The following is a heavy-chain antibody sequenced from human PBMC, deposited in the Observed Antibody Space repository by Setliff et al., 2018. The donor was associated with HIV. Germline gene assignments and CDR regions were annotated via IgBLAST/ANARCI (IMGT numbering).Heavy chain of an antibody. Sequence: ASVKVSCKASGGRFSNYGISWVRQAPGQGLEWMGGIIPIFGTTNYAQMFQGRVTMTADESTSTAYMELSSLGSEDTAVYYCARAVVPTYYDVLTGYVYYMDVWGKGTTVTVSS. V-gene: IGHV1-69*13. D-gene: IGHD3-9*01. CDR3: ARAVVPTYYDVLTGYVYYMDV. CDR2: IIPIFGTT. J-gene: IGHJ6*03. CDR1: GGRFSNYG.